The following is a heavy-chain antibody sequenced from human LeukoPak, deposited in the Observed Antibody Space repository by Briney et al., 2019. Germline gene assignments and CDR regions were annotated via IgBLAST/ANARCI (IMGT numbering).Heavy chain of an antibody. D-gene: IGHD4-23*01. Sequence: GGSLRLSCAASGLTVSSNYMSWVRQAPGKGLEWVSVIYSGGSTYYADSVKGRFTISRDNSKNTLYLQMNSLRAEDTAVYYCAREGNYGGIEYWGQGTLVTVSS. CDR1: GLTVSSNY. CDR2: IYSGGST. V-gene: IGHV3-66*01. CDR3: AREGNYGGIEY. J-gene: IGHJ4*02.